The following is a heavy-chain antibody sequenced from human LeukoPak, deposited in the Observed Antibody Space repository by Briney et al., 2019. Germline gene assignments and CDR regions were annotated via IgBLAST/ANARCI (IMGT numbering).Heavy chain of an antibody. V-gene: IGHV5-10-1*01. Sequence: GESLKISCKGSGYSFTSYWISWVRQMPGKGVEWMGRIDPSDSYTNYSPSFHGHCTISADKSTSTAYLQWSSLKASNTAMYYCATLRCSSTSCPYGMDVWGKGTTVTVSS. D-gene: IGHD2-2*01. CDR2: IDPSDSYT. CDR3: ATLRCSSTSCPYGMDV. CDR1: GYSFTSYW. J-gene: IGHJ6*04.